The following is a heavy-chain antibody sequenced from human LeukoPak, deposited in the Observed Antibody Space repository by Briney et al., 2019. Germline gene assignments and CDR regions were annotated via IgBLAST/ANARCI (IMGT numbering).Heavy chain of an antibody. CDR3: ASSPIAAAGTFWFDP. Sequence: GASVKVSCKASGYTFTSYYMHWVRQAPGQGLEWMGIINPSGGSTTNAQKFQGRVTMTRDTSTSTVYMELSSLRSEDTAVYYCASSPIAAAGTFWFDPWGQGTLVTVSS. D-gene: IGHD6-13*01. V-gene: IGHV1-46*01. CDR1: GYTFTSYY. J-gene: IGHJ5*02. CDR2: INPSGGST.